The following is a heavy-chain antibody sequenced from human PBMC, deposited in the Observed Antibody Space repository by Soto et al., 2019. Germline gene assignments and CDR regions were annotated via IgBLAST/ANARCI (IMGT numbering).Heavy chain of an antibody. Sequence: QVQLLQSGAEVKEPGASVKISCQTSGYIFTRNYVHWVRQAPGQGLEWMAVINPTGEKQVYAEKLQGRRTKTTDTSTITMYMELRSIRSDDTAVYYCAIDVSDTDNEKSYRWFDPWGQGTLVTVSS. J-gene: IGHJ5*02. D-gene: IGHD4-4*01. CDR1: GYIFTRNY. CDR3: AIDVSDTDNEKSYRWFDP. V-gene: IGHV1-46*03. CDR2: INPTGEKQ.